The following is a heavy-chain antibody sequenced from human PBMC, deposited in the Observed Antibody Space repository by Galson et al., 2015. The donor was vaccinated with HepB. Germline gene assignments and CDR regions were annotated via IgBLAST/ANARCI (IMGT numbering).Heavy chain of an antibody. D-gene: IGHD2-2*01. CDR1: RYNFNNYY. Sequence: SVKVSCKASRYNFNNYYIHWVRQAPGQGLEWMGLINPSSGDTTYAQKFQGRVTMTRDTSTRTAYMDLSSLTSEDTTVYYCARGYQLLLALDPWGQGTPVIVSS. V-gene: IGHV1-46*02. CDR2: INPSSGDT. CDR3: ARGYQLLLALDP. J-gene: IGHJ5*02.